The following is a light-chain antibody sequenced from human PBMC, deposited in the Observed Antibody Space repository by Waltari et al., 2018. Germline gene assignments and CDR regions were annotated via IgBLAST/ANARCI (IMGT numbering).Light chain of an antibody. CDR1: QTLLDSSNNRNY. CDR2: WAS. J-gene: IGKJ3*01. V-gene: IGKV4-1*01. Sequence: DIVMTQSPVSLAVSLGERATINCKSSQTLLDSSNNRNYLAWYQQKPGQPPKLLIYWASSRESGVPDRFSGSGSGTDFTLTITSLQAEDVAVYYCQQYYSPPPLFTFGPGTKVDIK. CDR3: QQYYSPPPLFT.